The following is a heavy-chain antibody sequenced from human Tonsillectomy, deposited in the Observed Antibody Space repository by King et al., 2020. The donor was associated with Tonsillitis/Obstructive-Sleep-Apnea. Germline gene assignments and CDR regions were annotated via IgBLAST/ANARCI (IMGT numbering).Heavy chain of an antibody. CDR1: GFIFTNAW. D-gene: IGHD1-14*01. CDR2: LKGKADGGPT. Sequence: VQLVESGGGLVKPGGSLRLSCAASGFIFTNAWMSWVRQTPGKGLEWVGRLKGKADGGPTEYAAPVKGRFTISRDDPKTTVYLQMSSLETEDTAVYYCTTDGGTGPRPIFDIWGQGTMVTVSS. J-gene: IGHJ3*02. CDR3: TTDGGTGPRPIFDI. V-gene: IGHV3-15*01.